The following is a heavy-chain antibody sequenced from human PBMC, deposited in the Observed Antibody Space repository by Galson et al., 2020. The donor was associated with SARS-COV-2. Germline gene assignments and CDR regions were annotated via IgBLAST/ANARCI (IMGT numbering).Heavy chain of an antibody. CDR1: GHTLTELS. J-gene: IGHJ3*02. CDR2: FDPQDGET. CDR3: ATWGVVVITYAFDI. Sequence: ASVKVSCKLSGHTLTELSMHWVRQAPGKGLEWLGSFDPQDGETIYAQKFQGRVTMTEDTSTETAYLELSSLRSDDTAVYYCATWGVVVITYAFDIWGQGTRVTGSS. D-gene: IGHD3-22*01. V-gene: IGHV1-24*01.